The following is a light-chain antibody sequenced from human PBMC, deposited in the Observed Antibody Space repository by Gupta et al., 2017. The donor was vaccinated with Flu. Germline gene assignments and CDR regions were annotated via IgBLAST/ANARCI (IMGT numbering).Light chain of an antibody. Sequence: LGEMATSNCKASHSCCYSNNNKNYLVGYQQKERHPPKLLIYLAATRAAGVTGIFSGSWCGTYVPLTSSARHEEDATGYYCQQHENTPMCTFGQGTKLEIK. CDR2: LAA. V-gene: IGKV4-1*01. J-gene: IGKJ2*02. CDR1: HSCCYSNNNKNY. CDR3: QQHENTPMCT.